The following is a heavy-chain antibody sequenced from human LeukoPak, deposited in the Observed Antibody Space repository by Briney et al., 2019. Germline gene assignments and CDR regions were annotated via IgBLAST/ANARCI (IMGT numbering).Heavy chain of an antibody. V-gene: IGHV2-5*01. J-gene: IGHJ4*02. CDR3: AHLTTSAYYYDY. Sequence: ESGPTLVNPTETLTLTCTCSGFSVSSSGVAVGWIRQPPGKALEWLGHIYWNDDDRYSTSLKSRLTITKDTSENQVVLTMTNMDPVGTATYYCAHLTTSAYYYDYWGQGTLVTVSS. D-gene: IGHD1-1*01. CDR2: IYWNDDD. CDR1: GFSVSSSGVA.